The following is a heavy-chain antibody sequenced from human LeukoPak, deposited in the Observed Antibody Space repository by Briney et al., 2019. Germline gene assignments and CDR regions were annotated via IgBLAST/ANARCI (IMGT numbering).Heavy chain of an antibody. D-gene: IGHD3-10*01. J-gene: IGHJ4*02. CDR2: IIPIFGTA. CDR3: ANSNGFGELLTHDY. Sequence: GSSVKVSCKASGGTFSSYAISWVRQAPGQGLEWMGGIIPIFGTANYAQKFQGRVTITTDESTSTAYMELSSLRSEDTAVYYCANSNGFGELLTHDYWGQGTLVTVSS. V-gene: IGHV1-69*05. CDR1: GGTFSSYA.